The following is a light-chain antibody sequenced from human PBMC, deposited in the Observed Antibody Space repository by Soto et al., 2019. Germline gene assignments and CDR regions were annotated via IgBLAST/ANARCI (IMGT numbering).Light chain of an antibody. Sequence: IVMTQSPDSLAVSLGERATLNCKSSQSVLYTSNNKNYLAWYRQKPGQPPKLLIYWASTREPGVPDRFSGSGSGTDFTLTISSLQAEDVAVYYCQQYYSTPITFGQGTRLEI. V-gene: IGKV4-1*01. CDR2: WAS. CDR3: QQYYSTPIT. J-gene: IGKJ5*01. CDR1: QSVLYTSNNKNY.